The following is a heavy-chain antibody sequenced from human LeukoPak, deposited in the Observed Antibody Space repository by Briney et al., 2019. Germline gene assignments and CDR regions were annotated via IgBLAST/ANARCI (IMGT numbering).Heavy chain of an antibody. Sequence: ARVEVSCKVSGYTLTELSMHWVRQAPGKGLEWMGGFDPEDGETIYAQKFQGRVTMTEDTSTDTAYMELSSLRSEDTAVYYCATLRGRRGRWFDPWGQGTLVTVSS. CDR2: FDPEDGET. D-gene: IGHD3-16*01. J-gene: IGHJ5*02. V-gene: IGHV1-24*01. CDR3: ATLRGRRGRWFDP. CDR1: GYTLTELS.